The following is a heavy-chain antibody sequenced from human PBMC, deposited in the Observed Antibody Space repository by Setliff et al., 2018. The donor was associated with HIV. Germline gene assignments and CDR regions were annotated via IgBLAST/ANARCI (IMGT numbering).Heavy chain of an antibody. J-gene: IGHJ6*03. CDR1: GHTFTSYY. D-gene: IGHD1-26*01. V-gene: IGHV1-46*01. Sequence: ASVKVSCKASGHTFTSYYMHWVRQAPGQGLEWMGIINPSGGSTNYAQKFQGRVTMTRDTSTSTVYMELSSLRSEDTAVYYCARAGRSGSYNHYYYYYMDVWGKGTTVTVSS. CDR2: INPSGGST. CDR3: ARAGRSGSYNHYYYYYMDV.